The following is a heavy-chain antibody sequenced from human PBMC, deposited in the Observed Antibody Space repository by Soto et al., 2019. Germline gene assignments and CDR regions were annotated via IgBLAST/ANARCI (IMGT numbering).Heavy chain of an antibody. CDR2: IIPILNSV. Sequence: SVKVSCKASGGTFSTYTISWVRQAPGQGLEWMGRIIPILNSVNYAQKFQGRVTITADKTTSTAYMELSSLRSEDTAVYYCARSGPPAGYWGQGTLVTVSS. V-gene: IGHV1-69*08. D-gene: IGHD3-10*01. CDR3: ARSGPPAGY. J-gene: IGHJ4*02. CDR1: GGTFSTYT.